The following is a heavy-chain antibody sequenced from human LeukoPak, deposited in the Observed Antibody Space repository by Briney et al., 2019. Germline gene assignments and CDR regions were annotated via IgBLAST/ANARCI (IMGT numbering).Heavy chain of an antibody. CDR3: AKRSSSWHFDY. CDR2: ISGSGGST. V-gene: IGHV3-23*01. CDR1: GFTFSSYA. J-gene: IGHJ4*02. D-gene: IGHD6-13*01. Sequence: GGSLRLSCAASGFTFSSYAMSWVRQAPGKGLEWVSGISGSGGSTYYADSVKGRFTISRDNSKNTLHLQMNSLRAEDTAVYYCAKRSSSWHFDYWGQGTLVTVSS.